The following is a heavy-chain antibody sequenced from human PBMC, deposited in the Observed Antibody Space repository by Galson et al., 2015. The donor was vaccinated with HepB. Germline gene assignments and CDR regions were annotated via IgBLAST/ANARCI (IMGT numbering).Heavy chain of an antibody. J-gene: IGHJ4*02. V-gene: IGHV3-23*01. CDR3: VQGTNDIAN. D-gene: IGHD3-9*01. CDR2: ISVSGDSR. Sequence: SLRLSCAASGFTFSRVGMTWVRQAPGKGLEWVSAISVSGDSRDYADSVKGRFTISRDNSKHMLYLQMNDLRVEDTAVYYCVQGTNDIANWCQGTLVTVSS. CDR1: GFTFSRVG.